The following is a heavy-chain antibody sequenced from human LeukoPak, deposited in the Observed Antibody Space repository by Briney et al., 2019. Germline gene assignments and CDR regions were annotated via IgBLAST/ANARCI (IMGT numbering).Heavy chain of an antibody. CDR3: AREAIVEDTDDAFDV. CDR1: GFTFSTHY. Sequence: LXLSCAASGFTFSTHYMSWFRQAPGKXLEWVANVKQDGSDKHYVDSVKGRFTVSRDNAKSSLYLQMNSLRAEDTAVYYCAREAIVEDTDDAFDVWGQGTMVTVSS. J-gene: IGHJ3*01. D-gene: IGHD1-26*01. CDR2: VKQDGSDK. V-gene: IGHV3-7*01.